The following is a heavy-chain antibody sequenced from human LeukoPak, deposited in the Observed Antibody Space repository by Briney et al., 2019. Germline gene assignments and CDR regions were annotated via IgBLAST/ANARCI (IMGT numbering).Heavy chain of an antibody. CDR1: GYTFTSYG. Sequence: SVKVSCKASGYTFTSYGISWVRQAPGQGLEWMGGIIPIFGTANYAQKFQGRVTITADESTSTAYMELSSLRSEDTAVYYCARGQHDYGDYNYYYYYMDVWGKGTTVTVSS. D-gene: IGHD4-17*01. CDR3: ARGQHDYGDYNYYYYYMDV. CDR2: IIPIFGTA. V-gene: IGHV1-69*13. J-gene: IGHJ6*03.